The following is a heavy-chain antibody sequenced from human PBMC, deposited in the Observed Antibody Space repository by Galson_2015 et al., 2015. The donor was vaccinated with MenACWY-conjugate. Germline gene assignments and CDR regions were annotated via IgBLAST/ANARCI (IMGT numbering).Heavy chain of an antibody. CDR3: ARGFSSSWYYFDF. Sequence: ETLSLTCTVSGGSISTYYWSWIRQPPGKGLEWVGYIYYSGSTNYNPSLKSRVTISVDTSKNQFSLKLSSVTAADTAMYYCARGFSSSWYYFDFWGQGTLVTVSS. D-gene: IGHD6-13*01. CDR1: GGSISTYY. CDR2: IYYSGST. V-gene: IGHV4-59*08. J-gene: IGHJ4*02.